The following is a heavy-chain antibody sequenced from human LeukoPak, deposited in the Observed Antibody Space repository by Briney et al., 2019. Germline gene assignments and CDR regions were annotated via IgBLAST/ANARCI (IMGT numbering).Heavy chain of an antibody. J-gene: IGHJ4*02. V-gene: IGHV1-18*01. CDR2: INPYNGNT. D-gene: IGHD6-6*01. CDR3: ARVTGSSISSRSLLY. CDR1: GYIFTNYG. Sequence: GSVKVSCKASGYIFTNYGITGVRQAPGQGPAWMGHINPYNGNTNYAQNFQGRVTMTADTSSSTAYMELRSLTFDDTAVYYCARVTGSSISSRSLLYWGQGTPVTVS.